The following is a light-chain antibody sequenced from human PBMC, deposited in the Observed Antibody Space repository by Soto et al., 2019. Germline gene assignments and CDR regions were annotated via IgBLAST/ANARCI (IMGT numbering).Light chain of an antibody. CDR3: QQYNTFWWS. J-gene: IGKJ1*01. Sequence: DIQLTQSPSTLSASVGDRVTITCRASQSISTWLAWYQQKPGKAPKLLIFDASTLESGVPSRFSGSVSGTDFTLTISSLQADDFGTYYCQQYNTFWWSFGQGTKVDIK. CDR1: QSISTW. CDR2: DAS. V-gene: IGKV1-5*01.